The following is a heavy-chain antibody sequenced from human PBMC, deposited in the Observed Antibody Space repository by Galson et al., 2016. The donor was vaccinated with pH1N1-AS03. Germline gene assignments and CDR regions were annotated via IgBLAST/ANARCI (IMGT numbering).Heavy chain of an antibody. J-gene: IGHJ4*02. D-gene: IGHD6-13*01. CDR2: IKPRNGTT. CDR3: ARDRSNSWTFDY. Sequence: SVKVSCKASGYSFSTYHMHWVRQAPGQGLEWMGIIKPRNGTTFYALKFQGRVTLTRDMSTGTHYMELTSLESEDTGVYYCARDRSNSWTFDYWGQGALVTVSS. CDR1: GYSFSTYH. V-gene: IGHV1-46*01.